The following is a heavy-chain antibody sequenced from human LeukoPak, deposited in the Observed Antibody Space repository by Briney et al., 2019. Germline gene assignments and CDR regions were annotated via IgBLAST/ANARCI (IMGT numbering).Heavy chain of an antibody. V-gene: IGHV3-7*01. CDR1: GFTFSSYW. CDR3: ARGADSGSYYDLDY. J-gene: IGHJ4*02. D-gene: IGHD1-26*01. Sequence: GGSLRLSCAASGFTFSSYWMSWVRQAPGKGLERVANIKQDGSEKYYVDSVKGRFTISRDKAKNSLYLQMNSLRAEDTAVYYCARGADSGSYYDLDYWGQGTLVTVSP. CDR2: IKQDGSEK.